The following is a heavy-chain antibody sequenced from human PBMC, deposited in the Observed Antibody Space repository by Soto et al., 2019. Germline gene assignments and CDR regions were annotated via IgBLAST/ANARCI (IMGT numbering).Heavy chain of an antibody. CDR2: IKQDGSEK. CDR3: ARSGDFWSGYSNWFDP. CDR1: GFTFSSYW. V-gene: IGHV3-7*01. J-gene: IGHJ5*02. Sequence: EVQLVAAGGGLVQPGGSLRLSCAASGFTFSSYWMSWVRQAPGKGLEWVANIKQDGSEKYYVDSVKGRFTISRDNAKNSLYLQMNSLRAEDTAVYYCARSGDFWSGYSNWFDPWGQGTLVTVSS. D-gene: IGHD3-3*01.